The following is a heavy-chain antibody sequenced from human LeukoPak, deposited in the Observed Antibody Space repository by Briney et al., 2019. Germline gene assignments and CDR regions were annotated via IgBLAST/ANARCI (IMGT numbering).Heavy chain of an antibody. Sequence: GGSLRLSCATSGFTFTTFWMHWVRQAPGKGLVWVSRINHDGSSTNYADSVKGRFTISRDNSRNTLSLQMNSLRVEDTAVYYCAVAGSGTFDIWGQGTVVIVSS. CDR3: AVAGSGTFDI. CDR2: INHDGSST. CDR1: GFTFTTFW. J-gene: IGHJ3*02. D-gene: IGHD2-15*01. V-gene: IGHV3-74*01.